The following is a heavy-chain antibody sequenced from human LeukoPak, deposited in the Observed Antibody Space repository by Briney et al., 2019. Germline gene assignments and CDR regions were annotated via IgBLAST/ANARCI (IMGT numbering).Heavy chain of an antibody. CDR1: GFTFSVYG. CDR3: AKDSSQVVPAAILDY. J-gene: IGHJ4*02. CDR2: IRYDGSNR. D-gene: IGHD2-2*01. V-gene: IGHV3-30*02. Sequence: PGGSLRLSCAASGFTFSVYGMQWDRQAPGKGLEWVAFIRYDGSNRYYADSVKGRFTISRDNSKNTLYLQMNSLRAEDTAVYYCAKDSSQVVPAAILDYWGQGTLVTVS.